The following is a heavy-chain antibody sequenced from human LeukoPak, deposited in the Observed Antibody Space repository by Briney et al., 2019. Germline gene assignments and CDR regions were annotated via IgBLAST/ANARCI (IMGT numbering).Heavy chain of an antibody. J-gene: IGHJ4*02. D-gene: IGHD2-15*01. CDR1: GYTLTELS. CDR2: FDPEDGER. Sequence: ASVKVSCKVSGYTLTELSMHWVRQAPGKGLEWMGGFDPEDGERIYAQNFQGRVTMTEDTSTDTAYMEVSSLRSEDTAVYYCGKKAGDCGGGSCYSIDYWGQGTLVTVSS. CDR3: GKKAGDCGGGSCYSIDY. V-gene: IGHV1-24*01.